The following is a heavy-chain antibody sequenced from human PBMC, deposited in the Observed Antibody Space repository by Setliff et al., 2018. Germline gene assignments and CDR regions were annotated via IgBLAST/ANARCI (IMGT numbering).Heavy chain of an antibody. CDR1: GASLRSGSNY. J-gene: IGHJ4*02. D-gene: IGHD5-12*01. V-gene: IGHV4-61*02. CDR3: AGTPARGTTWLSPFDY. Sequence: ASETLSLTCTVSGASLRSGSNYWGWFRQPAGKGLEWIGRIYTDGTTNYNPSLKSRVSISADTSMNHFSLRMTSVSAADTAVYYCAGTPARGTTWLSPFDYWGQGTLVTVSS. CDR2: IYTDGTT.